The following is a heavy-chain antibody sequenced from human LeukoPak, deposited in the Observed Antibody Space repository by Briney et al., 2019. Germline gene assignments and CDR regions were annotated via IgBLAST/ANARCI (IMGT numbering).Heavy chain of an antibody. V-gene: IGHV3-7*01. CDR3: TRDSGRFRLDY. CDR1: GFTFSTSW. CDR2: INEDGSEK. J-gene: IGHJ4*02. D-gene: IGHD6-19*01. Sequence: VQPGGSLRLSCAASGFTFSTSWMNWVRQAPGKGLEWVASINEDGSEKYYVDSVKGRLTVSRDNAKNSLYLQMNSLRVEDTAVYYCTRDSGRFRLDYWGQGILVTVSS.